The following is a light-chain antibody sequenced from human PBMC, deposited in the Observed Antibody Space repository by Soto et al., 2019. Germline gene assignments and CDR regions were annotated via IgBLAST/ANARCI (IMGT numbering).Light chain of an antibody. CDR3: AAWDDSLNGYV. CDR2: SNN. J-gene: IGLJ1*01. Sequence: QSVLTQPPSASGTPGQRVTISCSGSSSNIVTNTVNWYQHLPGTAPKLLIYSNNQRPSGVPDRFSGSKSGTSASLAISGLQSEDEADYYCAAWDDSLNGYVFGTGTKVTVL. V-gene: IGLV1-44*01. CDR1: SSNIVTNT.